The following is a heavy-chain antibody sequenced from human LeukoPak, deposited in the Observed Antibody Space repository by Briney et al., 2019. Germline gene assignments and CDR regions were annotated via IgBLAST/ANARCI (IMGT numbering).Heavy chain of an antibody. CDR1: GFTFSRNW. CDR2: INSDGSIT. J-gene: IGHJ4*02. Sequence: GGSLRLSCAASGFTFSRNWMHWVRQAPGKGLVWVSRINSDGSITNYADSVKGRFTISRDNAKNPLDLQMSSLRAEDTAVYYCAKIDAYWGQGTPVTVSS. CDR3: AKIDAY. V-gene: IGHV3-74*01.